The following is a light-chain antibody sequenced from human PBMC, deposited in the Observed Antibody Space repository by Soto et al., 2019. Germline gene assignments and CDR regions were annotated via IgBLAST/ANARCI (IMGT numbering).Light chain of an antibody. Sequence: QSALTQPASVSGSPVQSITIACSGTSSDVGGYNYVSWFQQHPGKAPKLLIYEVSNRPSGVSNRFSASKSGNTASLTISGLQAEDEATYYCSSYSSRSTLVFGTGTQLTVL. CDR3: SSYSSRSTLV. V-gene: IGLV2-14*01. CDR1: SSDVGGYNY. J-gene: IGLJ1*01. CDR2: EVS.